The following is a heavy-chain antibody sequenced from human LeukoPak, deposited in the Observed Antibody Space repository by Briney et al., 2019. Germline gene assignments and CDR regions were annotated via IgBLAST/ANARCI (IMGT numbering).Heavy chain of an antibody. J-gene: IGHJ4*02. D-gene: IGHD3-3*01. Sequence: KPSETLSLTCAVYGGSLVDYYWTWIRQPPGKGLEWIGEVSHSGKTNYNPSLKSRVSISVDVSRNHFSLRLTSVTAADTAVYYCARQNYDFWSGYIENWDQGALVTVSS. CDR2: VSHSGKT. CDR3: ARQNYDFWSGYIEN. V-gene: IGHV4-34*01. CDR1: GGSLVDYY.